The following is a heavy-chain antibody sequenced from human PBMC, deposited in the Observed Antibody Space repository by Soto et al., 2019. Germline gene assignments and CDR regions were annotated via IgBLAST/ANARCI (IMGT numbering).Heavy chain of an antibody. D-gene: IGHD6-19*01. CDR3: ARRTVNIRTFYSGLKTHCFDY. CDR1: GGSISSGGYY. J-gene: IGHJ4*02. CDR2: IYYTGNT. Sequence: SETLSLTCTVSGGSISSGGYYWSWIRQHPGKGLEWIGSIYYTGNTYYTPSLQSRVAISVDTSKNQFSLKLNSVTAADTAVYYCARRTVNIRTFYSGLKTHCFDYWGQGALVTVSS. V-gene: IGHV4-39*01.